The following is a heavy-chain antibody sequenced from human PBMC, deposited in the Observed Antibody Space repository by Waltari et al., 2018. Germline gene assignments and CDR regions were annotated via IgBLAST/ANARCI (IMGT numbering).Heavy chain of an antibody. D-gene: IGHD6-13*01. CDR3: AKVAGIAAAEFHFDF. CDR1: GFPFVTSA. Sequence: EVQLLESGGGLVQPGGSLRLSCAASGFPFVTSAMTWVRRDPGKGWGWVSSLGVPALTTFYADSVKCRLSSSRDNSKKTLYLQINGLTADDTAVYYCAKVAGIAAAEFHFDFWGRGTLVTVSS. CDR2: LGVPALTT. V-gene: IGHV3-23*01. J-gene: IGHJ4*02.